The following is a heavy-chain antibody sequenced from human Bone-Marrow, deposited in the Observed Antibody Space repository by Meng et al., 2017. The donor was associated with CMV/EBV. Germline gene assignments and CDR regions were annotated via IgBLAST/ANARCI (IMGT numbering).Heavy chain of an antibody. D-gene: IGHD1-7*01. Sequence: GGSLRLSCTASGFTFGDYAMSWVRQAPGKGLEWVSRINSDGRSTSYADFVKGRFTISRDNAKNTLYLQLDSLAAEDTAVYFCARDSAGRRELIRSTSPWAWGQGTLVTVSS. CDR2: INSDGRST. J-gene: IGHJ4*02. CDR3: ARDSAGRRELIRSTSPWA. CDR1: GFTFGDYA. V-gene: IGHV3-74*01.